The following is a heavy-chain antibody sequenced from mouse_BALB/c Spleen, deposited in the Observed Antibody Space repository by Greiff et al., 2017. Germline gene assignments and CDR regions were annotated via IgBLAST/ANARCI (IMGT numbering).Heavy chain of an antibody. CDR2: IWSGGST. V-gene: IGHV2-2*02. D-gene: IGHD1-1*01. CDR1: GFSLTSYG. CDR3: TVVAKNYAMDY. Sequence: VMLVESGPGLVQPSQSLSITCTVSGFSLTSYGVHWVRQSPGKGLEWLGVIWSGGSTDYNAAFISRLSISKDNSKSQVFFKMNSLQANDTAIYYTTVVAKNYAMDYWGQGTSVTVSS. J-gene: IGHJ4*01.